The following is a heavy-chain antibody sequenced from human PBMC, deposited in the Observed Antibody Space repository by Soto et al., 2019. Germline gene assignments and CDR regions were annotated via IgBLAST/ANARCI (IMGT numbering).Heavy chain of an antibody. Sequence: QVLLVQSGADVKKPGSSVKVSCKTSGYTFTEFDINWVRQAPGQGLEWMGWMNTNTGNTGYAQKFQGRVTMTRDTSISTDYMELIRLRSEDTAVYYCARVVRFFGGHAGYWGQGTLVTVSS. CDR2: MNTNTGNT. CDR3: ARVVRFFGGHAGY. CDR1: GYTFTEFD. D-gene: IGHD3-3*01. V-gene: IGHV1-8*01. J-gene: IGHJ4*02.